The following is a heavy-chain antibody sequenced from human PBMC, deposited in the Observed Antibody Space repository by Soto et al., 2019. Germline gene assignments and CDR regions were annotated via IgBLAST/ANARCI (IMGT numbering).Heavy chain of an antibody. CDR1: GGSFSGYY. J-gene: IGHJ4*02. V-gene: IGHV4-34*01. CDR3: ARARIALVATRAFDY. D-gene: IGHD5-12*01. CDR2: INHSGST. Sequence: QVQLQQWGAGLLKPSETLSLTCAVYGGSFSGYYWSWIRQPPGKGLEWIGEINHSGSTNYNPSLKSRVTISVDTSKNQFSLKLSSVTAADTPVYYCARARIALVATRAFDYWGQGTLVTVSS.